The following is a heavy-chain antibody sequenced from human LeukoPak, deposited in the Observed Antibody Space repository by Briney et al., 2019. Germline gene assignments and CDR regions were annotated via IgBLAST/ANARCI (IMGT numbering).Heavy chain of an antibody. CDR2: INPNSGGT. J-gene: IGHJ6*03. D-gene: IGHD3-22*01. CDR3: ARAASSGRYYYYYKDV. CDR1: GYTFTGYY. Sequence: GASVKVSCKASGYTFTGYYMHWVRQAPGQGLEWMGWINPNSGGTGYAQKFQGRVTMTRNTSISTAYMELSSLRSEDTAVYYCARAASSGRYYYYYKDVWGKGTTVTISS. V-gene: IGHV1-2*02.